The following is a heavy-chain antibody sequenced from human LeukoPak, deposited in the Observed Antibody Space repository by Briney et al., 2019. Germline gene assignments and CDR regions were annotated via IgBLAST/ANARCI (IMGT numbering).Heavy chain of an antibody. J-gene: IGHJ4*02. Sequence: SQTLSLTCTVSGGSISSGDYYWGWIRQPPGKGLEWIEYIYYSGSTYYHPGLKSRITISVDTSKNQSSLKLSSATAADTAVYYCARDSLDYGVDYWGQGTLVTVSS. CDR2: IYYSGST. D-gene: IGHD4-17*01. CDR1: GGSISSGDYY. CDR3: ARDSLDYGVDY. V-gene: IGHV4-30-4*01.